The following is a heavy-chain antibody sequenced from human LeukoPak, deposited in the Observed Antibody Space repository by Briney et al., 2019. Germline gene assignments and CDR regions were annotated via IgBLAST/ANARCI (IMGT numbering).Heavy chain of an antibody. J-gene: IGHJ5*02. Sequence: GESLKISCKGSGYSINNYWIGWARQMPGKGLEWMGIIHPADSDIRYSPSFQGQVTISADKSISTAYLQWSSLKASDTAMYYCARQEYCSGGSCYTWFDPWGQGTLVTVSS. CDR2: IHPADSDI. V-gene: IGHV5-51*01. D-gene: IGHD2-15*01. CDR1: GYSINNYW. CDR3: ARQEYCSGGSCYTWFDP.